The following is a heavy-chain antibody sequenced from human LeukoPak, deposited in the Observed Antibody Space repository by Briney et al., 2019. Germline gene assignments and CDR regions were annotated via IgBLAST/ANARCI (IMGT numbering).Heavy chain of an antibody. D-gene: IGHD2-8*01. CDR2: ISKDGTNE. CDR1: GFTFSSYT. V-gene: IGHV3-30-3*01. CDR3: AKEYDGY. Sequence: GGSLRLPCAASGFTFSSYTMHWVRQAPGKGLDWVAVISKDGTNEYYADSVKGRFTISRDNSKNTLYLQMSSLRAEDTAVYYCAKEYDGYWGQGTLVTVSS. J-gene: IGHJ4*02.